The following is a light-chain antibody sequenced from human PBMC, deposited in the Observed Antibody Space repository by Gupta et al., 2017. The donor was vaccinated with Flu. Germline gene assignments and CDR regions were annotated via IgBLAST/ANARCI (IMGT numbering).Light chain of an antibody. V-gene: IGLV1-47*01. Sequence: QSVLPHPPSMFWTPLQRVTISCSGSVANIGTFSVYWYQQLPGTAPKLLTSTKDHRPSGVPDRLSDSRAGTSASLTISGLRSEDEGDYYCASWDDSRSGVVFGGGTKLTVL. CDR1: VANIGTFS. CDR2: TKD. CDR3: ASWDDSRSGVV. J-gene: IGLJ2*01.